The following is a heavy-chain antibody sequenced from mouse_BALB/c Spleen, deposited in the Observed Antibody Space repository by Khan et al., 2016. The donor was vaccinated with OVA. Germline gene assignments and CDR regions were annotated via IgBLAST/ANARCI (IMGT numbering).Heavy chain of an antibody. D-gene: IGHD1-3*01. CDR1: GFSLSNYG. J-gene: IGHJ3*01. CDR2: IWAGGST. Sequence: VQLQESGPGLVAPSQTLSITCTVSGFSLSNYGVHWVRQPPGRGLEWLGVIWAGGSTNHNSALMSRLSISKDDSNSQVFLKMNSLQTDDTAMYYCARAFYNGAWFAYWGQGTLVTVSA. V-gene: IGHV2-9*02. CDR3: ARAFYNGAWFAY.